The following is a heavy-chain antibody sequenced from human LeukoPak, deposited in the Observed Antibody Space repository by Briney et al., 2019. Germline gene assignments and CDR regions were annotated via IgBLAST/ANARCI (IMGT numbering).Heavy chain of an antibody. CDR2: MNPNSGNT. D-gene: IGHD1-1*01. J-gene: IGHJ4*02. CDR1: GYTFTSYD. CDR3: ARAGGDNCLEGDDY. Sequence: ASVKVSCKASGYTFTSYDINWVRQATGQGLEWMGWMNPNSGNTGYAQKFQGRVTMTRKTSISTAYMELRSLSSDDTAVYYCARAGGDNCLEGDDYWGQGTLVTVSS. V-gene: IGHV1-8*01.